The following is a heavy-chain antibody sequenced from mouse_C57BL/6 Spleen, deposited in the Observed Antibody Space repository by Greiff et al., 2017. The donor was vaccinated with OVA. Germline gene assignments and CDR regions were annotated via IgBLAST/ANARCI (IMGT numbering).Heavy chain of an antibody. J-gene: IGHJ4*01. CDR1: GYTFTSYD. CDR2: IYPRDGST. D-gene: IGHD2-3*01. Sequence: LVESGPELVKPGASVKLSCKASGYTFTSYDINWVKQRPGQGLEWIGWIYPRDGSTKYNEKFKGKATLTVDTSSSTAYMELHSLTSEDSAVYFCARYDGPNYYAIDYWGQGTSVTVSS. CDR3: ARYDGPNYYAIDY. V-gene: IGHV1-85*01.